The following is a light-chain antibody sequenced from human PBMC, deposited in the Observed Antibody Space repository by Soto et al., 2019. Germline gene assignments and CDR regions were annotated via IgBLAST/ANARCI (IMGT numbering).Light chain of an antibody. V-gene: IGKV1-12*01. CDR1: QGISNW. CDR2: AAS. J-gene: IGKJ3*01. CDR3: QQANSFPLT. Sequence: DIQMTQSPSSVSASVGDRVTITCRASQGISNWLVWYQQKPGKAPKLLISAASNLQSGVPSRFSGSGSGRDFSLTISSLQPEDSATYYCQQANSFPLTFGPGTKVDIK.